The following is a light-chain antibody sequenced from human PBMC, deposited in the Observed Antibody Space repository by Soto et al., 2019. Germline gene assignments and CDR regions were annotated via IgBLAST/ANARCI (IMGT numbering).Light chain of an antibody. CDR3: AAWDDSLSVV. Sequence: QSVLTQPPSASGTPVQRVTISCSGSSSNIGSNYVYWYQQLPGTAPKLLIYSNNQRPSGVPDRFSGSKSGTSASLAISGLRSEDEADYYCAAWDDSLSVVFGGGTKLTVL. CDR2: SNN. V-gene: IGLV1-47*02. J-gene: IGLJ2*01. CDR1: SSNIGSNY.